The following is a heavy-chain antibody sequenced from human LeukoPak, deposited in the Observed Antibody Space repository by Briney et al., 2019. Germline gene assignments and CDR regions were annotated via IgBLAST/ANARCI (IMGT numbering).Heavy chain of an antibody. CDR2: INPNSGGT. V-gene: IGHV1-2*02. J-gene: IGHJ3*02. CDR1: GYTFTGYY. CDR3: AREGPLYSGYDRAGAFDI. D-gene: IGHD5-12*01. Sequence: ASVKVSCKASGYTFTGYYMHWVRQAPGQGLEWMGWINPNSGGTNYAQKFQGRVTMTRDTSISTAYMELSRLRSDDTAVYYCAREGPLYSGYDRAGAFDIWGQGTMVTVSS.